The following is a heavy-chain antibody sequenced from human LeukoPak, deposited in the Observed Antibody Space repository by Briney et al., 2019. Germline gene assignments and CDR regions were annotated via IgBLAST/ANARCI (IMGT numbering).Heavy chain of an antibody. CDR2: INHSGST. CDR1: GGSFSGYY. D-gene: IGHD3-10*01. CDR3: ARGRKDYYGSGRRFDP. V-gene: IGHV4-34*01. J-gene: IGHJ5*02. Sequence: PSETLSLTCAVYGGSFSGYYWSWIRQPPGKGPEWIGEINHSGSTNYNPSLKSRVTISVDTSKNQFSLELSSVTAADTAVYYCARGRKDYYGSGRRFDPWGQGTLVTVSS.